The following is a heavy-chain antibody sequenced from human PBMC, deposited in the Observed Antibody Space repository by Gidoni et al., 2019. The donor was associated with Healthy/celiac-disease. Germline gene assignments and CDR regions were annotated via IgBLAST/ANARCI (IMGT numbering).Heavy chain of an antibody. D-gene: IGHD6-19*01. J-gene: IGHJ4*02. CDR2: IYYSGST. CDR1: GGSISSYY. Sequence: QVQLQESGPGLVKPSETLSLTCTVSGGSISSYYWSWIRQPPGKGLEWIGYIYYSGSTNYNPSLKIRVTISVDTSKNQFSLKLSSVTAADTAVYYCARGGIAVAPIDYWGQGTLVTVSS. CDR3: ARGGIAVAPIDY. V-gene: IGHV4-59*01.